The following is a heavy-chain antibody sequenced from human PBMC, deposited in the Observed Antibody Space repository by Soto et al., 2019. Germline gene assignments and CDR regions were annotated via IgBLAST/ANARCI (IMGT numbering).Heavy chain of an antibody. CDR3: ARDNSSGWDYYYYGMDV. J-gene: IGHJ6*02. CDR1: GYTFTGYY. V-gene: IGHV1-2*04. Sequence: GASVKVSCKASGYTFTGYYMHWVRQAPGQGLEWMGWINPNSGGTNYAQKFQGWVTMTRDTSISTAYMELSRLRSDDTAVYYCARDNSSGWDYYYYGMDVWGQGTAVTVSS. D-gene: IGHD6-19*01. CDR2: INPNSGGT.